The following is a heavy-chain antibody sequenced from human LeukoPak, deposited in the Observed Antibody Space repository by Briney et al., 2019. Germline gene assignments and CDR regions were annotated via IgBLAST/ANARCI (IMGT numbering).Heavy chain of an antibody. V-gene: IGHV1-24*01. CDR1: GYTLTELS. D-gene: IGHD6-13*01. Sequence: ASVKVSCKVSGYTLTELSMHWVRQAPGKGLEWMGGFDPEDGETIYAQKFQGRVTMTEDTSTDTAYMELSSLRSEDTAVYYCAAVPRVGFSSSWYNWFDPWGQGTLVTVSS. CDR2: FDPEDGET. J-gene: IGHJ5*02. CDR3: AAVPRVGFSSSWYNWFDP.